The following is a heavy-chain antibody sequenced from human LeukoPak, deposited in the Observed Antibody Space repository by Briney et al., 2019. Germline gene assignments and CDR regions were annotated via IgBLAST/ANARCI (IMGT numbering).Heavy chain of an antibody. D-gene: IGHD3-22*01. Sequence: ASVKVSCKTSGFTLTNFDINWVRQATGQGLEWMGWMNSNTGNTGYAQEFQGRVTMTRDTSIGTAYMELTNLSSEDTAVYYCARGRRGSSGPWSWYLDLWGRGTLVTASS. CDR1: GFTLTNFD. CDR2: MNSNTGNT. J-gene: IGHJ2*01. V-gene: IGHV1-8*01. CDR3: ARGRRGSSGPWSWYLDL.